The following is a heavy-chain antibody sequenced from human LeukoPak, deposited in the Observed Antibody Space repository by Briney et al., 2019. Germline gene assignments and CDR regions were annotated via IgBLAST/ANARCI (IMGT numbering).Heavy chain of an antibody. V-gene: IGHV1-2*02. CDR3: ARGGIAARLYYYYMDV. D-gene: IGHD6-6*01. CDR2: INPNSGGT. Sequence: ASVKVSCKASGYTFTGYYMHWVRQAPGQGLEWMGSINPNSGGTNYAQKFQGRVTMTRDTSISTAYMELSRLRSDDTAVYYCARGGIAARLYYYYMDVWGKGTTVTVSS. J-gene: IGHJ6*03. CDR1: GYTFTGYY.